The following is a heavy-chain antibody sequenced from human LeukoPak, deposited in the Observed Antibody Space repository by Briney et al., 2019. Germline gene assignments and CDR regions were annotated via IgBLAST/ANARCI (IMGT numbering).Heavy chain of an antibody. V-gene: IGHV4-59*01. CDR1: GGSISNYF. CDR2: IKTSGSV. Sequence: SETLSLTCTVSGGSISNYFWNWIRQPPGKGLEWIGYIKTSGSVYCNPSLKSRVTVSVDTSKNQFSLKLSSVTAADTAVYYCARGYCANSTCYNFDYWGQGTLVTVSS. CDR3: ARGYCANSTCYNFDY. D-gene: IGHD2-8*01. J-gene: IGHJ4*02.